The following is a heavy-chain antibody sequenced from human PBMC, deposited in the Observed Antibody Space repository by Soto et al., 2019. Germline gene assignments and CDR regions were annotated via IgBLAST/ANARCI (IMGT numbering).Heavy chain of an antibody. CDR2: IYYSGST. Sequence: SETLSLTCTVSGGSISSYYWSWIRQPPGKGLEWIGYIYYSGSTNYNPSLKSRVTISVDTSKNQFSLKLSSVTAADTAVYYCARGQGYDSSGYSYYYYGMVVWGQGTTVTVSS. CDR1: GGSISSYY. V-gene: IGHV4-59*01. D-gene: IGHD3-22*01. J-gene: IGHJ6*02. CDR3: ARGQGYDSSGYSYYYYGMVV.